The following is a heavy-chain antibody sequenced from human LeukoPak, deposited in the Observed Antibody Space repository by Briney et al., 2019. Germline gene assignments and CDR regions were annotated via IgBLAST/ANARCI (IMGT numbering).Heavy chain of an antibody. D-gene: IGHD2-21*01. CDR3: ARADRLHGGPYLIGP. V-gene: IGHV1-2*02. CDR1: RHRLTDYY. J-gene: IGHJ5*02. CDR2: INPNSGGT. Sequence: APRWFTCKARRHRLTDYYMHRGPQAHGQRLEWMGWINPNSGGTSSAQKFQGRVTMTRDTSITTVYMEVSWLTSDDTAIYYCARADRLHGGPYLIGPWGQGTLVTVSS.